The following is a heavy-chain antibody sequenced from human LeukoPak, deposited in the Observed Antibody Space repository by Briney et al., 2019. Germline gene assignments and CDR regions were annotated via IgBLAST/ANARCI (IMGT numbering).Heavy chain of an antibody. CDR1: GYTFTGYY. CDR3: ARDGYDSSGYYYGGTDYYYYMDV. CDR2: INPNSGGT. V-gene: IGHV1-2*02. J-gene: IGHJ6*03. D-gene: IGHD3-22*01. Sequence: ASVKVSCKASGYTFTGYYMHWVRQAPGQGLEWMGWINPNSGGTNYAQKFQGRVTMTRDTSISTAYMELSRLRSDDTAVHYCARDGYDSSGYYYGGTDYYYYMDVWGKGTTVTVSS.